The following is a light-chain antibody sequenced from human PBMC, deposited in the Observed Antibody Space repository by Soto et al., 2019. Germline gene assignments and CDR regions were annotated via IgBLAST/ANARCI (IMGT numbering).Light chain of an antibody. J-gene: IGKJ1*01. Sequence: EIVLTQSPGTLSLSPGERATLSCRASQSVSSSFLAWYQQKPDQAPRLLIYGASSRATGIPDRFSGSGSGTAFTLTITRLEPEDFAVYYVQQLGSPPWTFGQGPRVKI. CDR1: QSVSSSF. CDR3: QQLGSPPWT. V-gene: IGKV3-20*01. CDR2: GAS.